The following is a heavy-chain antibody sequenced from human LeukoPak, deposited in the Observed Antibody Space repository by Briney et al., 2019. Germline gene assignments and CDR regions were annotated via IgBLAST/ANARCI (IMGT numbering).Heavy chain of an antibody. D-gene: IGHD3-22*01. V-gene: IGHV4-59*08. CDR3: ARQFYYDSGGSHY. J-gene: IGHJ4*02. Sequence: SETLSLTCTASGVSITTYYWSWVRQPPGKGLEWIGFIYYSGNTNYNPSLKSRVTISVDTSKNQFSLKLSSVTAADTAVYYCARQFYYDSGGSHYWGQGTLVTVSS. CDR2: IYYSGNT. CDR1: GVSITTYY.